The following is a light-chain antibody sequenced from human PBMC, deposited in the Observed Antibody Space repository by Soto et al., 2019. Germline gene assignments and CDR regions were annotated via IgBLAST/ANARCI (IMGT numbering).Light chain of an antibody. CDR2: AVS. V-gene: IGLV2-14*01. Sequence: QSALTQPASVSGSPGQSITISCTGTSSDVGNYDYVSWYQPYPGKAPRLMIYAVSRRPSWISDRFSGSKSGNTASLTISGLQAEDEADYYCTSYTPSSTYVFGTGTKVTVL. CDR1: SSDVGNYDY. CDR3: TSYTPSSTYV. J-gene: IGLJ1*01.